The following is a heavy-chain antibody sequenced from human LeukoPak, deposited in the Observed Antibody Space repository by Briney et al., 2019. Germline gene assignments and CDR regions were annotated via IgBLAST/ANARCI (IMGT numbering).Heavy chain of an antibody. V-gene: IGHV4-4*07. CDR2: IYTSGST. CDR3: ASSRYYDFWSGYSNFDY. D-gene: IGHD3-3*01. Sequence: SETLSLTCTVSGGSISSYYWSWIRQPAGKGLEWIGRIYTSGSTNYNPSLKSRVTMSVDKSKNQFSLKLSSVTAADTAVYYCASSRYYDFWSGYSNFDYWGQGTLVTVSS. CDR1: GGSISSYY. J-gene: IGHJ4*02.